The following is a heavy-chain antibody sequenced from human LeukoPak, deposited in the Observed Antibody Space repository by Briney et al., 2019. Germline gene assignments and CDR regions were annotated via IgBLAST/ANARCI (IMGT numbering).Heavy chain of an antibody. J-gene: IGHJ1*01. CDR2: INPNSGGT. CDR1: GYTFTGYY. Sequence: ASLKVSCKASGYTFTGYYMHWVRQAPGQGLEWMGWINPNSGGTNYAQKFQGRVTMTRDTSISTAYMELSRLRSDDTAVYYCARDFVTMIVVAPISYFQHWGQGTLVTVSS. CDR3: ARDFVTMIVVAPISYFQH. D-gene: IGHD3-22*01. V-gene: IGHV1-2*02.